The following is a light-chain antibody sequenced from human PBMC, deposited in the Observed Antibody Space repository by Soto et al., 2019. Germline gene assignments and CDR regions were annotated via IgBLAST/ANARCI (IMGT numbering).Light chain of an antibody. CDR2: EVI. CDR3: SSYAGSNNYV. Sequence: QSLLTQPPSASGSPGQSVTISRTGISSDVGAHNFVSWHQQHPGKAPKLMIYEVIKRPSGVPDRFSGSKSGNTASLTVSGLQAEDEADYYCSSYAGSNNYVFGTGTKVTVL. V-gene: IGLV2-8*01. J-gene: IGLJ1*01. CDR1: SSDVGAHNF.